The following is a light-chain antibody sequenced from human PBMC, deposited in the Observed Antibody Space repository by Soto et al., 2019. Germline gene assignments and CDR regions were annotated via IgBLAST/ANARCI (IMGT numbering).Light chain of an antibody. CDR2: GAS. J-gene: IGKJ2*01. V-gene: IGKV3-15*01. CDR3: QQYNNRPPMYT. CDR1: QSVGTS. Sequence: EIVMTQSPATLSMSPGERVTLSCRASQSVGTSLAWYQQIPGQAPRLLIYGASTRAPSIPARFSGSGSGTEFTLTISSLQSEDFAVYYCQQYNNRPPMYTFGQGTKLEIK.